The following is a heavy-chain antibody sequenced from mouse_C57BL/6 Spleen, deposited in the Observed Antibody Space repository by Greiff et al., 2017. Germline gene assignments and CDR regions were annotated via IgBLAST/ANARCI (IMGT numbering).Heavy chain of an antibody. Sequence: EVMLVESGGGLVQPKGSLKLSCAASGFTFNTYAMHWVRQAPGKGLEWVARIRSKSSNYATYYADSVKDRFTISRDDSQSMLYLQMNNLKTEDTAMYYCVREGWLLRYYAMDYWGQGTSVTVSS. V-gene: IGHV10-3*01. D-gene: IGHD2-3*01. CDR1: GFTFNTYA. J-gene: IGHJ4*01. CDR3: VREGWLLRYYAMDY. CDR2: IRSKSSNYAT.